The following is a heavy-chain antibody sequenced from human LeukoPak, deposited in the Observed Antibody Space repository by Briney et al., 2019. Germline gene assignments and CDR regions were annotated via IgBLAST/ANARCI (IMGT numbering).Heavy chain of an antibody. Sequence: PGGSLRLSCAASGFTFSDYYMSWIRQAPGQGLEWVSAISGGGDNTYYADSVRGRFIISRDNSKNTLFLQLRSLGVEDTAIYYCAKLEGSGWSGYVDVWGKGTTVTVS. CDR2: ISGGGDNT. CDR1: GFTFSDYY. J-gene: IGHJ6*03. V-gene: IGHV3-23*01. D-gene: IGHD6-19*01. CDR3: AKLEGSGWSGYVDV.